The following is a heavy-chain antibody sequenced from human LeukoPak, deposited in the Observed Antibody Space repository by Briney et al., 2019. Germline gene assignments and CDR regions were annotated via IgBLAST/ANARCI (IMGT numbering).Heavy chain of an antibody. V-gene: IGHV5-51*01. CDR1: GYSFTIYW. J-gene: IGHJ4*02. CDR2: IYPGDSDT. Sequence: GEPLKISGMCSGYSFTIYWIGWVRQMPGKGLEWMGIIYPGDSDTTYSPSFQGQVTISADKSISTAYLQWSSLKAADTAMYYCARGSSGYYYDFDYWGQGTLVTVSS. CDR3: ARGSSGYYYDFDY. D-gene: IGHD3-22*01.